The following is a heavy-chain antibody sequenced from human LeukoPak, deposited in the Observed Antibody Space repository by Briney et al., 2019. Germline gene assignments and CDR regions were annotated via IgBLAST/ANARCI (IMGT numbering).Heavy chain of an antibody. J-gene: IGHJ4*02. D-gene: IGHD3-10*01. V-gene: IGHV4-59*01. CDR2: IYYRGTI. CDR1: GGSIYSYY. Sequence: SETLSLTCTVSGGSIYSYYWGWIRQPPGKGLEWIGYIYYRGTINYSPSLKSRVALSMDTSNNQFSLNLSSVTAADTAVYYCARAHYSGSYSYYNGAFDYWGQGILVTVSS. CDR3: ARAHYSGSYSYYNGAFDY.